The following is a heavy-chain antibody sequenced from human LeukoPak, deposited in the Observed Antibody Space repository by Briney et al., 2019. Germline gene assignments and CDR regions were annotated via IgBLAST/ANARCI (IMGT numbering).Heavy chain of an antibody. J-gene: IGHJ3*02. Sequence: GRSLRLSCAASLFVFNIYAMHWVRQAPGKGLEWLAVISHDGANKYYADSVKGRFTISRDYSKNTLYLQMNSLRAEDTAVYYCAREGGGSLDWHDAFDIWGQGTMVTVSS. CDR1: LFVFNIYA. CDR3: AREGGGSLDWHDAFDI. CDR2: ISHDGANK. V-gene: IGHV3-30-3*01. D-gene: IGHD2-15*01.